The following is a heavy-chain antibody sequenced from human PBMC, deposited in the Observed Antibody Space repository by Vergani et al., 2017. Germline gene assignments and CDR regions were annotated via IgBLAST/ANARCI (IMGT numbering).Heavy chain of an antibody. CDR3: AKDGHYKRACKLGWLDY. D-gene: IGHD3-10*01. CDR1: GFTFSSYG. V-gene: IGHV3-30*02. CDR2: IRYDGSNK. J-gene: IGHJ4*02. Sequence: QVQLVESGGGVVQPGGSLRLSCAASGFTFSSYGMHWVRQAPGKGLEWVALIRYDGSNKYYADSVKGRFTISRDNSKNTLYLQMNSLRAEDTAVYYCAKDGHYKRACKLGWLDYWGQGTLVIVSS.